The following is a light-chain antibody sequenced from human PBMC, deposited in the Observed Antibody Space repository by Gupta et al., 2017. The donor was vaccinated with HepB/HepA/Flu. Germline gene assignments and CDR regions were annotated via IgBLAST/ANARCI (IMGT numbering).Light chain of an antibody. Sequence: EIVLTQSPATLSLSPGERATLSCRASQGSSNYLAWYQQQPGQAPRLFLSDASNRATGIQARCRGRGSGTDFTPTISSIGPEAFALSYGQQRYNWLLTFGEGTKVEIK. V-gene: IGKV3-11*01. CDR1: QGSSNY. J-gene: IGKJ2*01. CDR3: QQRYNWLLT. CDR2: DAS.